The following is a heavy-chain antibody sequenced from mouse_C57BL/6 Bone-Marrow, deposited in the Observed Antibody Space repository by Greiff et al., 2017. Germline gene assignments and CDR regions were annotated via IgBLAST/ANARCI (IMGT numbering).Heavy chain of an antibody. CDR2: IDPEDGET. V-gene: IGHV14-2*01. D-gene: IGHD1-1*01. J-gene: IGHJ1*03. CDR1: GFNIKDYY. CDR3: ARSNYGSSYHWYFDV. Sequence: EVKLVESGAELVKPGASVKLSCTASGFNIKDYYMHWVKQRTEQGLEWIGRIDPEDGETKYAPKFQGKATITADTSSNTAYLQLSSLTAEDTAVYYCARSNYGSSYHWYFDVWGTGTTVTVSS.